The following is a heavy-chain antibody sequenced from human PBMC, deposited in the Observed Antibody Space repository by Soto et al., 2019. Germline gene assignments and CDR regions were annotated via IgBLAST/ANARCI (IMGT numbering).Heavy chain of an antibody. CDR2: SIPVFGTA. J-gene: IGHJ4*02. CDR1: GGTFRNYA. Sequence: QVQLVQSGAEVKKPGSSVKLSCKTSGGTFRNYAINWVRQAPGQGLEWMGGSIPVFGTANYPQTFQGRLTITADESTSTAYMELSSLRSEDTAVYYCAIPLPKQQLVRGAFDHWGQGTLVTVAS. V-gene: IGHV1-69*01. CDR3: AIPLPKQQLVRGAFDH. D-gene: IGHD6-13*01.